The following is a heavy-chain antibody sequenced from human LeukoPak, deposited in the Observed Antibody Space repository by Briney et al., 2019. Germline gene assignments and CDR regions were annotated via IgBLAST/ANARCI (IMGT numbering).Heavy chain of an antibody. V-gene: IGHV3-30*18. CDR3: VKDLTRFPPHDYGDYFDY. CDR1: GFTFSSYG. CDR2: ISYDGSNK. D-gene: IGHD4-17*01. Sequence: GGSLRLSCAASGFTFSSYGMHWVRQAPGKGLEWVAVISYDGSNKYYADSVKGRFTISRDNSKNTLYLQMNSLRAEDTAVYYCVKDLTRFPPHDYGDYFDYWGQGTLVTVSS. J-gene: IGHJ4*02.